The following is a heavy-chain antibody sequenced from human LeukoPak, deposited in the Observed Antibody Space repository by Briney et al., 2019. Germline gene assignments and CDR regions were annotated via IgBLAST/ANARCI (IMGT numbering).Heavy chain of an antibody. CDR1: GYTFTSYG. Sequence: ASVKVSCKASGYTFTSYGISWVRQAPGQGLEWMGIINPSGSSTSYAQKFQGRVTMTRDTSISTAYMELSRLRSDDTAVYYCARGIAASGTYYYYYMDVWGKGTTVTVSS. D-gene: IGHD6-13*01. CDR2: INPSGSST. J-gene: IGHJ6*03. CDR3: ARGIAASGTYYYYYMDV. V-gene: IGHV1-46*01.